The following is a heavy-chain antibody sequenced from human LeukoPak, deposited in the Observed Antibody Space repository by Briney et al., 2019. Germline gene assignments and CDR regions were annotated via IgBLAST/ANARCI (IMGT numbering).Heavy chain of an antibody. Sequence: GGSLRLSCAASGFTFSNYGMHWVRQAPGKGLEWVALIWYDGSNKYYADSVKGRFTISRDNSKNTLYLQMNSLRAEDTAVYYCASQSSSGYIAYWGQGTLVTVSS. CDR2: IWYDGSNK. CDR1: GFTFSNYG. J-gene: IGHJ4*02. D-gene: IGHD6-13*01. V-gene: IGHV3-33*01. CDR3: ASQSSSGYIAY.